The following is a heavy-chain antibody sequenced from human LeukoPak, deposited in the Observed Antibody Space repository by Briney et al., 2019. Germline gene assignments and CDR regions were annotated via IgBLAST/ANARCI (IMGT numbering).Heavy chain of an antibody. CDR2: IKQDGSEK. J-gene: IGHJ4*02. V-gene: IGHV3-7*01. CDR3: ARDSGRSGYLASYFDY. Sequence: GGSLRLSCAASGFTFSSYWMSWVRQAPGKGLEWVANIKQDGSEKYYVDSVKGRFTISRDNAKNSLYLQMNSLRAEDTAVYYGARDSGRSGYLASYFDYWGQGTMVGVSS. D-gene: IGHD3-3*01. CDR1: GFTFSSYW.